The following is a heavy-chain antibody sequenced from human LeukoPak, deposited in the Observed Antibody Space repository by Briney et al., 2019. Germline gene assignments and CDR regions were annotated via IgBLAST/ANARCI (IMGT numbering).Heavy chain of an antibody. CDR3: ARGHSGWFDDNWFDP. D-gene: IGHD6-19*01. CDR2: ISWDGGST. Sequence: GGSLRLSCAASGFTFDDYAMHWVRQAPGKGLEWVSLISWDGGSTYYADSVKGRFTISRDNSKNTLYLQMNSLRGEDTAVYYCARGHSGWFDDNWFDPWGQGTLVTVSS. CDR1: GFTFDDYA. V-gene: IGHV3-43D*03. J-gene: IGHJ5*02.